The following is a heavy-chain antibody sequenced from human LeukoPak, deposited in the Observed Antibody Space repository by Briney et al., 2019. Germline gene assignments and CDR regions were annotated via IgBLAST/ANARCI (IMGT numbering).Heavy chain of an antibody. CDR3: ANILGRTNSGYGPQSDY. CDR1: GFTFSSYA. D-gene: IGHD5-12*01. CDR2: ISGSGGST. V-gene: IGHV3-23*01. J-gene: IGHJ4*02. Sequence: PGGSLRLSCAASGFTFSSYAMSWVRQAPGKGLEWVSAISGSGGSTYYADSVKGRFTISRDNSKNTLYLQMNSLRAEDTAVYYCANILGRTNSGYGPQSDYWGQGTLVTVSS.